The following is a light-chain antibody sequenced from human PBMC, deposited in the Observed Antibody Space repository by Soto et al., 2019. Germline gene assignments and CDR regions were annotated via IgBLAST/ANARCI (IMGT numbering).Light chain of an antibody. J-gene: IGLJ1*01. CDR3: SSFTSSSTLV. V-gene: IGLV2-14*01. CDR1: STDVGSYKY. CDR2: EVS. Sequence: SVLTQPASVSGSPGQSITISCTGTSTDVGSYKYVSWYQQHPGKAPKLMIYEVSNRPSGVSNRFSGSKSGNTASLTISGLQAEDEADYYCSSFTSSSTLVFGTGTKVTVL.